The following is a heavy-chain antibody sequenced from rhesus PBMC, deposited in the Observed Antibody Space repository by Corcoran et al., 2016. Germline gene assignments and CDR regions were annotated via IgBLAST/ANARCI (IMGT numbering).Heavy chain of an antibody. D-gene: IGHD1-14*01. Sequence: QVKLQQWGEGLVKPSETLSLTCAVYGGSISGYYWSWIRQPPGKGLEWIGNIDGNRASTNYNPSLKNRVTISKDTSKNQFSLKLSSVTAADTAVYYCARDLPFIAGTTWGLWGPGVLVTVSS. CDR1: GGSISGYY. J-gene: IGHJ5-1*01. CDR2: IDGNRAST. CDR3: ARDLPFIAGTTWGL. V-gene: IGHV4-73*01.